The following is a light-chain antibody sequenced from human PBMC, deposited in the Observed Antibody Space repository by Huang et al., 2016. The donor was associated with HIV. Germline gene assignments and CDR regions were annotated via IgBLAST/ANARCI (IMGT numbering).Light chain of an antibody. CDR2: WAP. V-gene: IGKV4-1*01. CDR3: RQFHGCLQFI. Sequence: PGQPPNILHSWAPTRDSGVPDRFSGGGSGTDFTLTISSLQAEDVTLYYCRQFHGCLQFIFAGGTKVEIK. J-gene: IGKJ4*01.